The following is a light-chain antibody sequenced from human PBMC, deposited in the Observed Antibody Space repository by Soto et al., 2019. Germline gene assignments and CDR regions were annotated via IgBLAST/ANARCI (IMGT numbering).Light chain of an antibody. V-gene: IGKV3-20*01. CDR1: LRLSTN. CDR3: QHYVTSSIT. Sequence: EIVMTQSPATLSVSPGETATLSCRASLRLSTNLAWYQQRPGQAPRLLMYGASSRATGTPDRISGGGSGTDFTLTISRLEPEDFAVYYCQHYVTSSITFGQGTRLEIK. CDR2: GAS. J-gene: IGKJ5*01.